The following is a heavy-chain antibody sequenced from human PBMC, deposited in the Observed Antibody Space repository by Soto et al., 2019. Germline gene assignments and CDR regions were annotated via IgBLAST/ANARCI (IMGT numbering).Heavy chain of an antibody. CDR2: IIPIFGTA. Sequence: GASVKVSCKASGGTFSSYAISWVRQAPGQGLEWMGGIIPIFGTANYAQKFQGRVTITADESTSTAYMELSSLRSEDTAVYYCARDPAYYYDSSGSTGQAFDIWGQGTMVTVSS. J-gene: IGHJ3*02. CDR1: GGTFSSYA. CDR3: ARDPAYYYDSSGSTGQAFDI. D-gene: IGHD3-22*01. V-gene: IGHV1-69*13.